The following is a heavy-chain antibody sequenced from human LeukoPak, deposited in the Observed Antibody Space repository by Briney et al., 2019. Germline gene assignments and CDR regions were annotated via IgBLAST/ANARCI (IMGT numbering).Heavy chain of an antibody. D-gene: IGHD4-17*01. Sequence: SETLSLTCTVSGGSISPHYWTWIRQTPGKGLEWIGYVYYNGLTSYNASLRSRLILSVDTARNQVSLKLTSVPAADTAVYYCTREVSTVTFDYWGQGTLVTVSS. CDR2: VYYNGLT. CDR3: TREVSTVTFDY. CDR1: GGSISPHY. V-gene: IGHV4-59*11. J-gene: IGHJ4*02.